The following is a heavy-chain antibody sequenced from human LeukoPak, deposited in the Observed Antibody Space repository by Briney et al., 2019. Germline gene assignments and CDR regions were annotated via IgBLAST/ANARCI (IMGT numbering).Heavy chain of an antibody. V-gene: IGHV1-69*13. D-gene: IGHD1-14*01. Sequence: ASVKVSCKASGGTFSSYAISWVRQAPGQGLEWMGGIIPIFGTANYAQKFQDRVTITADESTSTAYMELSSLRSEDAAVYYCARGNRHYYYYYYMDVWGKGTTVTVSS. CDR2: IIPIFGTA. J-gene: IGHJ6*03. CDR1: GGTFSSYA. CDR3: ARGNRHYYYYYYMDV.